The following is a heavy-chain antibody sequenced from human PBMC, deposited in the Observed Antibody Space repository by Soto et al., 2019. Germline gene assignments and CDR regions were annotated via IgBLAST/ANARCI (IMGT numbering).Heavy chain of an antibody. CDR3: AREGVAPYYYYGMDV. J-gene: IGHJ6*02. CDR1: GYTFTRSG. D-gene: IGHD5-12*01. Sequence: QVQLVQSGAEVKKPGSSVKVSCKASGYTFTRSGISWVRQAPGQGLEWMGWISTYNGDTTYAQTFQGRGTMTTDTSTRTVRMEVRSLRSDDTAVYYCAREGVAPYYYYGMDVWGQGTPVTVSS. CDR2: ISTYNGDT. V-gene: IGHV1-18*01.